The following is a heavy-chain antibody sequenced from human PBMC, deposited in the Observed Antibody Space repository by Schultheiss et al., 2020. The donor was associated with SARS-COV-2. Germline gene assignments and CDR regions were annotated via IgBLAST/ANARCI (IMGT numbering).Heavy chain of an antibody. V-gene: IGHV1-8*01. CDR2: MNPNSGNT. J-gene: IGHJ6*02. D-gene: IGHD3-16*01. CDR1: GYTFTSYD. Sequence: ASVKVSCKASGYTFTSYDINWVRQATGQGLEWMGWMNPNSGNTGYAQKFQGRVTMTRNTSISTAYMELSSLRSEDTAVYYCARAQGANYYYGMDVWGQGTTVTVSS. CDR3: ARAQGANYYYGMDV.